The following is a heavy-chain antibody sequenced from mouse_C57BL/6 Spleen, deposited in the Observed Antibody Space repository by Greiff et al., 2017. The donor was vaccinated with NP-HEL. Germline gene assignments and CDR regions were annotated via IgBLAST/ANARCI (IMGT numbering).Heavy chain of an antibody. CDR2: INPSTGGT. D-gene: IGHD1-1*01. CDR1: GYSFTGYY. V-gene: IGHV1-42*01. J-gene: IGHJ1*03. Sequence: EVQLQQSGPELVKPGASVKISCKASGYSFTGYYMNWVKQSPEKSLEWIGEINPSTGGTTYNQKFKAKATLTVDKSSSTAYMQLKSLTSEDSAVYYCANYGSSHWYFDVWGTGTTVTVSS. CDR3: ANYGSSHWYFDV.